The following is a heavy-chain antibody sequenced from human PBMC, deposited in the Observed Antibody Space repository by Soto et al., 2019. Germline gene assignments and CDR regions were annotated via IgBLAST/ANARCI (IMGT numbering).Heavy chain of an antibody. CDR2: ISYDGSNK. CDR1: GFTFSSYA. Sequence: QVQLVESGGGVVQPGRSLRLSCAASGFTFSSYAMHWVRQAPGKGLEWVAVISYDGSNKYYADSVKGRFTISRDNSKNTLYLQMNSMRAEDTAEYYCARNVSSGFDYWGQGILVTVSS. J-gene: IGHJ4*02. CDR3: ARNVSSGFDY. V-gene: IGHV3-30-3*01. D-gene: IGHD2-15*01.